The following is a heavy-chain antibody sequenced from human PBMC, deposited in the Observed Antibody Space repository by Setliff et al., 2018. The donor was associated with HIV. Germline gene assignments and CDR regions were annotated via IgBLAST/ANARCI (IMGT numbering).Heavy chain of an antibody. V-gene: IGHV4-61*09. CDR2: IYTSGST. CDR1: GGSISSGSYY. Sequence: SETLSLTCTVSGGSISSGSYYWSWIRQPARKGLEWIGHIYTSGSTNYNPSLKSRVTISVDTSKNQFSLKLSSVTAADTAVYYCARGNNGYYYDSSGYYHWGQGTLVTVSS. J-gene: IGHJ5*02. CDR3: ARGNNGYYYDSSGYYH. D-gene: IGHD3-22*01.